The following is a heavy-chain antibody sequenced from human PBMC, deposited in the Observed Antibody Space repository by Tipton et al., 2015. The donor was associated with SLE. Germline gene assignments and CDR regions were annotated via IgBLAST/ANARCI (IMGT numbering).Heavy chain of an antibody. V-gene: IGHV4-39*07. CDR2: VFYSGRS. CDR3: ARNAGSYSSSMGYYHYYFMDV. Sequence: TLSLTCTVSNGSISSLYDYWGWVRQPPGKGLEWLGSVFYSGRSYYNASLKRRVTISVDTVKTQFSLKLTSVTAADTAMYYCARNAGSYSSSMGYYHYYFMDVWGKGTTVTVSS. CDR1: NGSISSLYDY. D-gene: IGHD6-6*01. J-gene: IGHJ6*03.